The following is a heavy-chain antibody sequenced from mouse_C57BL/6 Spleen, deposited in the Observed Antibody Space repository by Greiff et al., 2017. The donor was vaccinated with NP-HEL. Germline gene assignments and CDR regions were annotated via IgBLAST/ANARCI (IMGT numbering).Heavy chain of an antibody. CDR2: IYPGSGST. CDR1: GYTFTSYW. D-gene: IGHD1-1*01. J-gene: IGHJ1*03. CDR3: ARGDYYDSSDWYFDV. Sequence: VQLQQPGAELVKPGASVKMSCKASGYTFTSYWITWVKQRPGQGLEWIGDIYPGSGSTNYNEKFKSKATLTVDTSSSTAYMQLSSLTSEDSAVYYCARGDYYDSSDWYFDVWGTGTTVTVSS. V-gene: IGHV1-55*01.